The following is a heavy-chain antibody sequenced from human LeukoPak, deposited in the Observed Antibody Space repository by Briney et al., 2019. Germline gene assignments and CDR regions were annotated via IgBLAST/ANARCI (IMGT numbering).Heavy chain of an antibody. CDR1: GFTFINAW. CDR3: TTDSSSWAV. Sequence: GGSLRLSCAASGFTFINAWMSWVRQAPGKGLEWVGRIKSNTDGGTTDYAAPVKGRFTISRDDSKNTLYLQMNSLKTEDTAVYYCTTDSSSWAVWGQGTLVTVSS. V-gene: IGHV3-15*01. CDR2: IKSNTDGGTT. D-gene: IGHD6-13*01. J-gene: IGHJ4*02.